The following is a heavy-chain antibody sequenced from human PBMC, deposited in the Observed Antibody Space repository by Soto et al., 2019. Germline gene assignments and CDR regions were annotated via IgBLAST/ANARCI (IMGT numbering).Heavy chain of an antibody. J-gene: IGHJ4*02. V-gene: IGHV1-2*02. D-gene: IGHD3-3*01. CDR2: INPNSGGT. CDR3: ARGNLPLRDFWRGCFDY. Sequence: ASVKVSCKASGYTFTGYYMHWVRQAPGQGLEWMGWINPNSGGTNYAQKFQGRVTMTRDTSISTAYMELSRLRSDDTAVYYCARGNLPLRDFWRGCFDYRGQGTLVTVYS. CDR1: GYTFTGYY.